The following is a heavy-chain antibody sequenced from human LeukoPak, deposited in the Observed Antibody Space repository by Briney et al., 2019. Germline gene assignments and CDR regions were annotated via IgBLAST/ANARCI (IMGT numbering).Heavy chain of an antibody. CDR1: GHTLTELS. CDR3: ATWIQLTDAFHI. J-gene: IGHJ3*02. Sequence: ASVKVSCKVSGHTLTELSLHWVRQTRGKGLEWMGGFDPEDGETIYAQKFQGRVTMTEDTYTDTAYMELSSLRSEDTAVYYCATWIQLTDAFHIWGQGTMVTVSS. CDR2: FDPEDGET. V-gene: IGHV1-24*01. D-gene: IGHD5-18*01.